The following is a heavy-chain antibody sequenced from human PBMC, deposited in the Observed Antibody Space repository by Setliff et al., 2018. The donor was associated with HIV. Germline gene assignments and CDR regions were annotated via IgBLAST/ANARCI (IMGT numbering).Heavy chain of an antibody. J-gene: IGHJ3*02. CDR1: GGSFSDYF. D-gene: IGHD3-10*01. CDR2: IRPSGGT. CDR3: ARTLWFEESSSYDAFDI. V-gene: IGHV4-34*01. Sequence: PSETLSLTCAVYGGSFSDYFWTWIRQPPGKGLGWIGKIRPSGGTNYNPSLKSRVTISVDSSKNQFSLKPSSVTAADTAVYFCARTLWFEESSSYDAFDIWGQGTMVTVSS.